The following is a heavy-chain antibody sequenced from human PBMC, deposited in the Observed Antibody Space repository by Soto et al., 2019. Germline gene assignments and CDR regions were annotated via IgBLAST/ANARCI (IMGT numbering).Heavy chain of an antibody. CDR3: TTEAHCSGGSCPRRY. CDR2: IKSKTDGGTT. V-gene: IGHV3-15*01. CDR1: GFTFSNAW. Sequence: GGSLRLSCAASGFTFSNAWMSWVRQAPGKGLEWVGRIKSKTDGGTTDYAAPVKGRFTISRDDSKNTLYLQMNSLKTEDTAVYYCTTEAHCSGGSCPRRYWGQGTLVTVSS. D-gene: IGHD2-15*01. J-gene: IGHJ4*02.